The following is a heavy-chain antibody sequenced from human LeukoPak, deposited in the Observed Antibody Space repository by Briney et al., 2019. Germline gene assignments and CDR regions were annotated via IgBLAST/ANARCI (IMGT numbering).Heavy chain of an antibody. CDR2: IFWDGGAT. CDR1: GFIFDDYA. J-gene: IGHJ4*02. CDR3: VRDYAGDSFHYFEY. D-gene: IGHD3-16*01. Sequence: TWGSLRLSCAASGFIFDDYAMHWFRQAPRKGLKVRALIFWDGGATYYADSVKGRFTISRDNSKNSLYLQMNTLRPEDTALYYCVRDYAGDSFHYFEYWGQGTLVTVSS. V-gene: IGHV3-43D*03.